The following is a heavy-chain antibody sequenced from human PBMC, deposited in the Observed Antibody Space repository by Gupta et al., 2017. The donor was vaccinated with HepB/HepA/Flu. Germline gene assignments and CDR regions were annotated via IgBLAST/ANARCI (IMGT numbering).Heavy chain of an antibody. Sequence: EVQLVESGVALVQPGGSLRLSCVASQFTFSSYDMNWVRQAPGKGLEWLSYISNLGNSIYDGDSVKGRFSISRDNAKNSLYLQMNSLRAEDTAIYYCVGVHNMDRAMDHWGQGTSVTVSS. J-gene: IGHJ4*02. CDR1: QFTFSSYD. CDR2: ISNLGNSI. CDR3: VGVHNMDRAMDH. D-gene: IGHD3-10*01. V-gene: IGHV3-48*03.